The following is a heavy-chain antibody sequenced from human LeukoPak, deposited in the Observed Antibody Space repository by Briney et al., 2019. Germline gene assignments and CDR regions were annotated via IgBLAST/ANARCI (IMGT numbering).Heavy chain of an antibody. V-gene: IGHV4-39*07. Sequence: PSETLSLTCTVSGGSISSSSYYWGWIRQPPGKGLEWIGGIYYSGSTYYNPSLKSRVTISVDTSKNQFSLKLSSVTAADTAVYYCARDRGRIAVAGGFDYWGQGTLVTVSS. CDR2: IYYSGST. CDR1: GGSISSSSYY. J-gene: IGHJ4*02. D-gene: IGHD6-19*01. CDR3: ARDRGRIAVAGGFDY.